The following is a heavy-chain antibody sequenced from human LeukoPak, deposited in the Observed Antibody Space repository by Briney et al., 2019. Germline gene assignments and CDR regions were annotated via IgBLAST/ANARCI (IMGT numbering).Heavy chain of an antibody. V-gene: IGHV3-30*02. Sequence: SGGSLRLSCAASGFTFSSYGMHWVRQAPGKGLEWVAFIRYDGSNKSYADSVKGRFTISRDNPKNTLYLQMNSLRAEDTAVYYCARDPWTNSDYDGFDYWGQGTLVTVSS. J-gene: IGHJ4*02. CDR3: ARDPWTNSDYDGFDY. CDR1: GFTFSSYG. D-gene: IGHD5-12*01. CDR2: IRYDGSNK.